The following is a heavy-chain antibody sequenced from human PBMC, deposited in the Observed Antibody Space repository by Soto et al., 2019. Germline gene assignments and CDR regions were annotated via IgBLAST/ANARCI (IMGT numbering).Heavy chain of an antibody. CDR3: ARFLTRLSPSWDFDL. J-gene: IGHJ2*01. CDR2: ITSSGSDM. D-gene: IGHD3-16*01. CDR1: GFTFNDAY. Sequence: GGSLRLSCEASGFTFNDAYMSWIRLAPGKGLEWLSYITSSGSDMFYADSVKGRFTVSRDNTKKSLYLQMNSLRAEDTAVYFCARFLTRLSPSWDFDLWGRGTLVTVSS. V-gene: IGHV3-11*01.